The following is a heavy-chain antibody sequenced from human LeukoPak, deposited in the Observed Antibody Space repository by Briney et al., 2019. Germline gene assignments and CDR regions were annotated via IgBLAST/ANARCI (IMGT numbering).Heavy chain of an antibody. J-gene: IGHJ4*02. D-gene: IGHD2-21*01. CDR3: AKAPVTSCRGAYCYPFDY. V-gene: IGHV3-21*04. Sequence: GGSLRLSCAASGFTFSSYSLNWVRQAPGKGLEWVSSISGSSSYIYYADSVKGRFTISRHNAKNSLYLQMNSLRAEDAAVYYCAKAPVTSCRGAYCYPFDYWGQGTLVTVSS. CDR1: GFTFSSYS. CDR2: ISGSSSYI.